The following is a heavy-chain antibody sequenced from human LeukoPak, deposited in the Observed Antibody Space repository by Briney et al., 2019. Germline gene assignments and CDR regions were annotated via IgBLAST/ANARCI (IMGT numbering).Heavy chain of an antibody. Sequence: GGSLRLSCAASGFTVSSNYMSWVRQAPGKGLEWLGRIKSISYGGTIDYAAPVKGRFTISRDDSKNTLYLQMDSLETEDTAVYYCTRTWPGNTCFNFWGQGTLVTVSS. V-gene: IGHV3-15*01. D-gene: IGHD1-7*01. J-gene: IGHJ4*02. CDR1: GFTVSSNY. CDR2: IKSISYGGTI. CDR3: TRTWPGNTCFNF.